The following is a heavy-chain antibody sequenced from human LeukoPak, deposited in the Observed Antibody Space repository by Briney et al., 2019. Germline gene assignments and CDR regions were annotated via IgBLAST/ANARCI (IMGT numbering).Heavy chain of an antibody. CDR2: ISSSGSTI. V-gene: IGHV3-11*04. D-gene: IGHD3-10*01. CDR1: GFTFGDYY. CDR3: ASLYGSGPNWFDP. J-gene: IGHJ5*02. Sequence: GGSLRLSCAASGFTFGDYYMSWIRQAPGKGLEWVSYISSSGSTIYYVDSVKGRFTISRDNAKNSLYLQMNSLRAEDTAVYYCASLYGSGPNWFDPWGQGTLVTISS.